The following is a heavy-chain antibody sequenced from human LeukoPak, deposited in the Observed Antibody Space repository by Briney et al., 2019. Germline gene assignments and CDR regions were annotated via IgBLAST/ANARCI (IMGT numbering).Heavy chain of an antibody. V-gene: IGHV4-30-4*01. CDR1: GGSISSGDYF. J-gene: IGHJ4*02. D-gene: IGHD3-10*01. CDR3: VRGLTGYSYFFDY. CDR2: IYYSGST. Sequence: SETLSLTCTVSGGSISSGDYFWSWIRQPPGKGLEWIGYIYYSGSTYYNPSLKSRVTISVDTSKNQFSLKLSSVTAADTAVYYCVRGLTGYSYFFDYWGQGALVTVSS.